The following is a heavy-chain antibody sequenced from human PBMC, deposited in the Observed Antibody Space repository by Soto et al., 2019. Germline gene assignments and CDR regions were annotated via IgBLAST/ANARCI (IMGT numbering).Heavy chain of an antibody. V-gene: IGHV5-51*01. J-gene: IGHJ6*02. D-gene: IGHD2-2*02. CDR1: GFKFSTSW. CDR3: ARQGCSGEGCYTFDSLDV. CDR2: IYPGDSDT. Sequence: VLLEQSGTAVKKPGESLRISCKASGFKFSTSWIGWVRQMPGKGLDWMGIIYPGDSDTQYSPSFEGQVTISADKSTRTVYLQWRSLKTSDTAIYYGARQGCSGEGCYTFDSLDVWGPGTTVVVSS.